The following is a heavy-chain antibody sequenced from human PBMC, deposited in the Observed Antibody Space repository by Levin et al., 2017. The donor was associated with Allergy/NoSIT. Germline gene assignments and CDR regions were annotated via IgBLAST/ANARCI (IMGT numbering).Heavy chain of an antibody. CDR2: MNPNSGNT. J-gene: IGHJ4*02. CDR3: ARGGYYYDSSGYYRPHDY. Sequence: ASVKVSCKDSGYTFTSYDINWVRQATGQGLEWMGWMNPNSGNTGYAQKFQGRVTMTRNTSISTAYMELSSLRSEDTAVYYCARGGYYYDSSGYYRPHDYWGQGTLVTVSS. D-gene: IGHD3-22*01. V-gene: IGHV1-8*01. CDR1: GYTFTSYD.